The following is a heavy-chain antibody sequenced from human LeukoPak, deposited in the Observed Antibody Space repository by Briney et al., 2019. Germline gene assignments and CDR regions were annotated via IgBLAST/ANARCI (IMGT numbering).Heavy chain of an antibody. CDR2: IYHSGST. CDR1: GGSFSGYY. D-gene: IGHD3-10*01. V-gene: IGHV4-34*01. J-gene: IGHJ4*02. CDR3: ARARITMVRGAPPDY. Sequence: SETLSLTCAVYGGSFSGYYWSWIRQPPGKGLEWIGEIYHSGSTNYNPSLKSPVTISVDTSKNQFSLKLSSVTAADTAVYYCARARITMVRGAPPDYWGQGTLVTVSS.